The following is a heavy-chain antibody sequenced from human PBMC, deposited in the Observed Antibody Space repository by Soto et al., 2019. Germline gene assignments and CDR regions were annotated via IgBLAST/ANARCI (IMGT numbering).Heavy chain of an antibody. Sequence: PGGSLRLSCAASGFTFSGSAMHWVRRASGKGLEWVGRIRSKANSYATAYAASVKGRFTISRDDSKNTAYLQMNSLKTEDTAVYYCTTQVDYYDSSGYYYRHYWGQGTLVTVSS. CDR3: TTQVDYYDSSGYYYRHY. CDR1: GFTFSGSA. V-gene: IGHV3-73*01. J-gene: IGHJ4*02. D-gene: IGHD3-22*01. CDR2: IRSKANSYAT.